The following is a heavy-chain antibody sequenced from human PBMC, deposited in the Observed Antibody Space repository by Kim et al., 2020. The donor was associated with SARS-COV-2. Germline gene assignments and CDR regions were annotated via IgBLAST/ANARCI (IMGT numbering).Heavy chain of an antibody. V-gene: IGHV3-23*01. J-gene: IGHJ6*02. CDR2: ISSSGGST. CDR1: GFTFSSYA. CDR3: EKWSGYGSGSYFPYYYGRDV. Sequence: GGSLRLSCAASGFTFSSYAMSWVRQAPGKGLEWVSAISSSGGSTYYADAVKGRFTITRDNSKNTLNLQMNSLRAEDTAVYYCEKWSGYGSGSYFPYYYGRDVWGQGATVTVSS. D-gene: IGHD3-10*01.